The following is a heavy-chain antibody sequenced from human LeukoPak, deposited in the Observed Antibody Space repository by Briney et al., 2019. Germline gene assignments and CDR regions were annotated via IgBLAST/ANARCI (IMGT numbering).Heavy chain of an antibody. D-gene: IGHD3-10*01. V-gene: IGHV3-74*01. CDR2: INSDGSST. CDR3: ARVWAAGRKRWFGESFFDY. Sequence: PGGSLRLSCAASGFTFSSYWMHWVRQAPGKGLVWVSRINSDGSSTSYADSVKGRFTISRDNAKNTLYLQMNSLRAEDTAVYYCARVWAAGRKRWFGESFFDYWGQGTLVTVSS. CDR1: GFTFSSYW. J-gene: IGHJ4*02.